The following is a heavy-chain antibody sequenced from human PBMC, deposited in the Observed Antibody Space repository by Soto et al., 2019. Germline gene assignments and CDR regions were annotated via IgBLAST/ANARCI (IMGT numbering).Heavy chain of an antibody. J-gene: IGHJ6*02. V-gene: IGHV1-18*01. D-gene: IGHD3-10*01. CDR2: ISAYNGNT. Sequence: ASVKVSCKASGYTFTSYCISWVRQAPGQGLEWMGWISAYNGNTNYAQKLQGRVTMTTDTSTSTAYMELRSLRSDDTAVYYCASSISGSPSPLVYGMDVWGQGTTVTVSS. CDR3: ASSISGSPSPLVYGMDV. CDR1: GYTFTSYC.